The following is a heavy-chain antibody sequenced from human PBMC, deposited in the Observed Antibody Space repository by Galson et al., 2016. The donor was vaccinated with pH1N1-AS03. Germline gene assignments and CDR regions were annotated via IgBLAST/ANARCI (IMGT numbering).Heavy chain of an antibody. Sequence: SVKVSCKASGGTISNLAISWVRQAPGQGLEWVGGIIPIFNAPIYAQKFQNRVTITADESTSTAYMELSSLTSDDTAVFYCVGRFYHAHGCSSSNYYYYGLHVWGQGTSVTVSS. CDR3: VGRFYHAHGCSSSNYYYYGLHV. D-gene: IGHD2-15*01. J-gene: IGHJ6*02. CDR2: IIPIFNAP. CDR1: GGTISNLA. V-gene: IGHV1-69*13.